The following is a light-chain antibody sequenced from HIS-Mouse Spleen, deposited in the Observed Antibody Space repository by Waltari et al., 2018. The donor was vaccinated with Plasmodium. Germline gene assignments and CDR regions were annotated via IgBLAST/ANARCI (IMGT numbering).Light chain of an antibody. J-gene: IGKJ3*01. CDR2: AAS. CDR1: QSISSY. Sequence: DIQMTQSPSSLSASLGHRVTITCRASQSISSYLNLYQQKPGKAPKLLIYAASSLQSGVPSRFSGSGSGTDFTLTISSLQPEDFATYYCQQSYSTPFTFGPGTKVDIK. CDR3: QQSYSTPFT. V-gene: IGKV1-39*01.